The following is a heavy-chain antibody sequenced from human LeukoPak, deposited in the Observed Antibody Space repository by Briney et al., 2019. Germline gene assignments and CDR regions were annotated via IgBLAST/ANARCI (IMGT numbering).Heavy chain of an antibody. Sequence: ASVKVSCKASGYTSTSYGISWVRQAPGQGLGWMGWISAYNGNTNYAQKLQGRVTMTTDTSTSTAYMELGSLRSDDTAVYYCATGPTGSSQASLGMDVWGKGTTVTVSS. CDR2: ISAYNGNT. CDR3: ATGPTGSSQASLGMDV. D-gene: IGHD2-8*02. V-gene: IGHV1-18*01. J-gene: IGHJ6*04. CDR1: GYTSTSYG.